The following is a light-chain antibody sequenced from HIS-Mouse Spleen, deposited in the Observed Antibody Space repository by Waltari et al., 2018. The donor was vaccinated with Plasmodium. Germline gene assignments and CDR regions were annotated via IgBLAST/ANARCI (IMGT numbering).Light chain of an antibody. V-gene: IGKV3-20*01. CDR3: QQYGSSPYT. CDR2: GAS. J-gene: IGKJ2*01. Sequence: EIVLTQSPGTLSLSPGERATLSCRASQSVSSSYLAWYQQKPGQAPRLLIDGASSRATGNPDRFSGSGSGTDFTITISRLEPEDFAVYYCQQYGSSPYTFGHGTKLEIK. CDR1: QSVSSSY.